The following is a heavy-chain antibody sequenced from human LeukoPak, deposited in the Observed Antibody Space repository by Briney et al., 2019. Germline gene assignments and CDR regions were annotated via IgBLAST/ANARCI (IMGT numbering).Heavy chain of an antibody. CDR1: GGSISSYY. Sequence: SEALSLTCTVSGGSISSYYWSWIRQPPGKGLEWIGYIYYSGSTNYNPSLKSRVNISVDTPKNQFSLKLSSVTAADPAVYYCARIRGGYFGSGRYEYYLDYWGQGTLVTVSS. V-gene: IGHV4-59*01. J-gene: IGHJ4*02. D-gene: IGHD3-10*01. CDR3: ARIRGGYFGSGRYEYYLDY. CDR2: IYYSGST.